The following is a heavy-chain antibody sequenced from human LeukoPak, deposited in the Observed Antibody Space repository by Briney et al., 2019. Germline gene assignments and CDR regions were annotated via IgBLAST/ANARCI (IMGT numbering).Heavy chain of an antibody. V-gene: IGHV3-7*01. D-gene: IGHD2-15*01. J-gene: IGHJ5*02. CDR1: GFTFRSYW. CDR2: MKLDGREE. Sequence: PGGSLRLSCAASGFTFRSYWMSWVRQAPGKGLEWVANMKLDGREEYYVDSVKGRFTISSENAKNSLYLQMNSLRVDDTAVYYCARWARYCSSGSCYSWFDPWGQGTLVTVSS. CDR3: ARWARYCSSGSCYSWFDP.